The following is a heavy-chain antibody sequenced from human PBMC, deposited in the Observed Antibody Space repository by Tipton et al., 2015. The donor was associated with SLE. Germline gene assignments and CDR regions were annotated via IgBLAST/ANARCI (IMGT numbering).Heavy chain of an antibody. V-gene: IGHV4-34*01. D-gene: IGHD3-16*02. J-gene: IGHJ3*02. Sequence: TLSLTCAVYGGSFSGYYWSWIRQPPGKGLEWIGEINHSGSTNYNPSLKSRVTISVDTSKNQFSLKLSSVTAADTAVYYCARDPGRYDAFDIWGQGTMVTVSS. CDR2: INHSGST. CDR3: ARDPGRYDAFDI. CDR1: GGSFSGYY.